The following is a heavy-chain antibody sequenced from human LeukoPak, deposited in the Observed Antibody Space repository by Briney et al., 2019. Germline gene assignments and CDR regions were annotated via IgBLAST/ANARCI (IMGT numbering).Heavy chain of an antibody. CDR2: MRSSSRYI. CDR3: ARDRTIAVAGRARPYPFDY. Sequence: PGGSLRLSCAASGFTFSSYSMNWVRQAPGKGLEWVSSMRSSSRYIYYADSVKGRFTISRDNAKNSLYLQMNSLRAEDTDVYYCARDRTIAVAGRARPYPFDYWGQGTLVTATS. J-gene: IGHJ4*02. V-gene: IGHV3-21*01. CDR1: GFTFSSYS. D-gene: IGHD6-19*01.